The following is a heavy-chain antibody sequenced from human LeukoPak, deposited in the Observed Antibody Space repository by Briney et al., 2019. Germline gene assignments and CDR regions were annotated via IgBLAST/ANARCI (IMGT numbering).Heavy chain of an antibody. D-gene: IGHD5-12*01. CDR3: ATHRRSGSGGSENAFEI. V-gene: IGHV4-39*01. J-gene: IGHJ3*02. CDR1: GDSTSSSTYY. Sequence: ETLSLTCTVSGDSTSSSTYYWDWIRQAPGKGLEWIGNIYNSGTTHYNPSLKSRATISGDTSKNQFSLKLNSVTAADTAIYYCATHRRSGSGGSENAFEIWGQGTMVTVSS. CDR2: IYNSGTT.